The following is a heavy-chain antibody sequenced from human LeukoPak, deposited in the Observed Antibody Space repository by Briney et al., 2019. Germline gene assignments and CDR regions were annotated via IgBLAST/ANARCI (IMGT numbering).Heavy chain of an antibody. CDR2: INHSGSI. CDR1: GGSFSGYY. V-gene: IGHV4-34*01. Sequence: SETLSLTCAVYGGSFSGYYWSWIRQPPGKGLEWIGEINHSGSINYNPSLKSRVTISVDTSKNQFSLKLSSVTAADTAVYYCAREMTTVTKDDYWGQGTLVTVSS. D-gene: IGHD4-17*01. CDR3: AREMTTVTKDDY. J-gene: IGHJ4*02.